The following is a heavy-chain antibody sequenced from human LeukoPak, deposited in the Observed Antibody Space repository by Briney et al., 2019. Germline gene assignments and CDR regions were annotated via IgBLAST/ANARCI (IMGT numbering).Heavy chain of an antibody. CDR1: GGSVSSDTYY. D-gene: IGHD3-10*01. J-gene: IGHJ5*02. Sequence: SETLSLTCTVSGGSVSSDTYYWSWIRQPLGKGLEGIVYISYNGASNYNPSLKSRVTMSVDTSKNQFSLKLSSVIAADTAVYYFARSYGSRSYYPFDPWGQGTLVTVSS. V-gene: IGHV4-61*01. CDR2: ISYNGAS. CDR3: ARSYGSRSYYPFDP.